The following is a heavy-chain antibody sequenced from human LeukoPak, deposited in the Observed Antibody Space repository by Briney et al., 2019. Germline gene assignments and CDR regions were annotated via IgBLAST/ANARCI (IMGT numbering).Heavy chain of an antibody. CDR3: ARTYYDVLTGGRFDY. J-gene: IGHJ4*02. CDR1: GGSMSSYH. CDR2: ISYNGST. Sequence: SESLSLTCNVSGGSMSSYHWTWIRQPPGKGLEWIGYISYNGSTNYNPSLTSRVTISMDTSKNQFSLKLRSVTAADTAVYYCARTYYDVLTGGRFDYWGQGTLVTVSS. V-gene: IGHV4-59*01. D-gene: IGHD3-9*01.